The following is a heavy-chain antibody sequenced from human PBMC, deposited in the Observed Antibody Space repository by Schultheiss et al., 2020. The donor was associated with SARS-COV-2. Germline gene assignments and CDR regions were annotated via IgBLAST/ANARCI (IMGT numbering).Heavy chain of an antibody. CDR1: GFTFSSYA. J-gene: IGHJ4*02. CDR3: ARVGYYDFWSGYSSYYFDC. Sequence: GGSLRLSCTASGFTFSSYAIHWVRQAPGKGLEWVAVISYDGSNKYYAGSVKGRFTISRDNSKNTRYLQMNSLRDEDTAIYYCARVGYYDFWSGYSSYYFDCWGQGTLVTVSS. D-gene: IGHD3-3*01. CDR2: ISYDGSNK. V-gene: IGHV3-30-3*01.